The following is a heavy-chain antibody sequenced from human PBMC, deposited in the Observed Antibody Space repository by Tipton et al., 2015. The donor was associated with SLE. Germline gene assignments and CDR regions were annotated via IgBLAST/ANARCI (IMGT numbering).Heavy chain of an antibody. J-gene: IGHJ3*02. CDR1: GGTFSSYA. V-gene: IGHV3-33*01. CDR2: IWYDGSNK. Sequence: SGAEVKKPGSSVKVSCKASGGTFSSYAISWVRQAPGQGLEWVAVIWYDGSNKYYADSVKGRFTISRDNSKNTLYLQMNSLRAEDTAVYYCARPRGSSGWFDAFDIWGQGTMVTVSS. CDR3: ARPRGSSGWFDAFDI. D-gene: IGHD6-19*01.